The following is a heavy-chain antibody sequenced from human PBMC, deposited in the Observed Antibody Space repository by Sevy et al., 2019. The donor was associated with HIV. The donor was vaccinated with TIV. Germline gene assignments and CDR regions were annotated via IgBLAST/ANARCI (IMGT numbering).Heavy chain of an antibody. CDR3: TRDIDSCSGGSCNPTYDY. V-gene: IGHV3-49*04. D-gene: IGHD2-15*01. J-gene: IGHJ4*02. CDR1: GFTFGDYA. CDR2: IRSKAYGGTT. Sequence: GGSLRLSCTASGFTFGDYAMSWVRQAPGKGLEWVGFIRSKAYGGTTEYAASVKGRFTISRDDSKSIAYLQMNSLKTEDTAVYYCTRDIDSCSGGSCNPTYDYWGQGTLVTVSS.